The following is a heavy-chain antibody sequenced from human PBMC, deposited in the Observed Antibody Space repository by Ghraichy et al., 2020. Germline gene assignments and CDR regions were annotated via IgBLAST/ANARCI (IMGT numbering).Heavy chain of an antibody. Sequence: ASVKVSRKVSGYTLTELSMHWVRQAPGKGLEWMGGFDPEDGETIYAQKFQGRVTITEDTSTDTAYMELSSLRSEDTAVYYCATSLTTSSSGWELDYWGQGTLVTVSS. CDR3: ATSLTTSSSGWELDY. V-gene: IGHV1-24*01. D-gene: IGHD6-19*01. J-gene: IGHJ4*02. CDR2: FDPEDGET. CDR1: GYTLTELS.